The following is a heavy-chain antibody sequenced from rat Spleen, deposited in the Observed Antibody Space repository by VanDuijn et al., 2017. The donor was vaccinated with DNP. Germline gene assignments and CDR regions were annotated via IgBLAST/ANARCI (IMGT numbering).Heavy chain of an antibody. V-gene: IGHV5-22*01. J-gene: IGHJ4*01. CDR1: GFTFSDYY. Sequence: EVQLVESGGGLVQPGRSLKLSCAASGFTFSDYYMAWVRQAPTKGLEWVAYISYDGGSTYYGDSVKGRFTISRDNAKSTLYLQMNSLRSEDMATYYCARGNYGGYYYAMDAWGQGTSVTVSS. CDR2: ISYDGGST. D-gene: IGHD1-11*01. CDR3: ARGNYGGYYYAMDA.